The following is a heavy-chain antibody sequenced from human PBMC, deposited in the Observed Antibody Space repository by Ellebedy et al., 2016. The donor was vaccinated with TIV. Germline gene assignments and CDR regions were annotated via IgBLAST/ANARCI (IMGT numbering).Heavy chain of an antibody. CDR2: INQDGSDK. D-gene: IGHD4-17*01. CDR1: GFSFRSYW. CDR3: ATDGSYGDYRSPTHAFVM. J-gene: IGHJ3*02. Sequence: GGSLRLSCGASGFSFRSYWMTWVRQAPGKGLEWVANINQDGSDKYYVDSVKGRSTIARDNAKNSLYLQMSSLRVEDTAVYYCATDGSYGDYRSPTHAFVMWGQGTMVAVSS. V-gene: IGHV3-7*01.